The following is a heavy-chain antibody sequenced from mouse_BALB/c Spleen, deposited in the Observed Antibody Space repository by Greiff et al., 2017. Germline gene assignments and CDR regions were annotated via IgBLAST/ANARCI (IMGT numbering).Heavy chain of an antibody. Sequence: QVQLQQPGAELVKPGASVKLSCKASGYTFTSYYMYWVKQRPGQGLEWIGGINPSNGGANFNEKFKSKATLTVDKSSSTAYMQLSSLTSEDSAVYYCTRGNYVRYFDVWGAGTTVTVSS. V-gene: IGHV1S81*02. J-gene: IGHJ1*01. CDR1: GYTFTSYY. D-gene: IGHD2-1*01. CDR3: TRGNYVRYFDV. CDR2: INPSNGGA.